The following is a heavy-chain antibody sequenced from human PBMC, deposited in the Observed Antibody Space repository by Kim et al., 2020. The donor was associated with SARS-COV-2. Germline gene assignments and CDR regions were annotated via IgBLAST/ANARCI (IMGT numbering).Heavy chain of an antibody. Sequence: ASVKVSCKASGYTFTSYAMNWVRQAPGQGLEWMGWINTNTGNPTYAQGFTGRFVFSLDTSVSTAYLQISSLKAEDTAVYYCARVFVVVPASSDDAFDIWGQGTMVTVSS. D-gene: IGHD2-2*01. CDR3: ARVFVVVPASSDDAFDI. J-gene: IGHJ3*02. CDR1: GYTFTSYA. V-gene: IGHV7-4-1*02. CDR2: INTNTGNP.